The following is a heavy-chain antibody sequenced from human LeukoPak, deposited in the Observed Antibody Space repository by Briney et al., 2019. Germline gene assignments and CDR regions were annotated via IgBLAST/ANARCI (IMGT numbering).Heavy chain of an antibody. CDR3: ARTASLHIVVVTAIDY. J-gene: IGHJ4*02. D-gene: IGHD2-21*02. Sequence: ERLSLSCTVSGDSLSSSSSCWGWIRQPRGKGLEWIGNINFRGTTYYNPSLNSRVTTSVDTSKTQFSLKLSSVTAADTAVYYGARTASLHIVVVTAIDYWGLGTLVTVSS. CDR2: INFRGTT. CDR1: GDSLSSSSSC. V-gene: IGHV4-39*01.